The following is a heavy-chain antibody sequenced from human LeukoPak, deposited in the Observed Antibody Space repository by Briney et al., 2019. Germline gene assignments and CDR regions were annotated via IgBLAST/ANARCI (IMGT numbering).Heavy chain of an antibody. D-gene: IGHD6-19*01. V-gene: IGHV3-48*01. CDR3: AREVGAVAGSLDY. J-gene: IGHJ4*02. CDR2: ISSSGTTI. CDR1: GFTFSRYS. Sequence: GGSLRLSCAVSGFTFSRYSMNWVRQAPGKGLEWVSYISSSGTTIYYADSVKGRFTISRDNAKSSLYLQMNSLRAEDTAVYYCAREVGAVAGSLDYWGQGTLVTVSS.